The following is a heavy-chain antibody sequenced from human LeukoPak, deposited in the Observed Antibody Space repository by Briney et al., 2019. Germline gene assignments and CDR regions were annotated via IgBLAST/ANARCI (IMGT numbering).Heavy chain of an antibody. D-gene: IGHD4-17*01. J-gene: IGHJ4*02. CDR3: ARDYADYVGYFFFDY. CDR2: ISSGSYI. V-gene: IGHV3-21*01. Sequence: KTGGSLRLSCAASGFPFSSYNLNWVRQAPGKGLEWVSSISSGSYIYYADSVKGRFTISRDNAKNSVYLQMNSLRAEDTAVYYCARDYADYVGYFFFDYWGQGTLVTVSS. CDR1: GFPFSSYN.